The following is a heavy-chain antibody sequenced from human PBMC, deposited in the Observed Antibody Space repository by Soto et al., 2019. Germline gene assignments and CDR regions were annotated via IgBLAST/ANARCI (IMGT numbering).Heavy chain of an antibody. V-gene: IGHV3-30*18. CDR1: GFTFSSYG. Sequence: PGGSLRLSCAASGFTFSSYGMHWVRQAPGKGLEWVAVISYDGSNKYYADSVKGRFTISRDNSKNTLYLQMNSLRAEDTAVYYCAKEGCSSTSCYRRRFDPWGQGTLVTVSS. D-gene: IGHD2-2*01. CDR2: ISYDGSNK. CDR3: AKEGCSSTSCYRRRFDP. J-gene: IGHJ5*02.